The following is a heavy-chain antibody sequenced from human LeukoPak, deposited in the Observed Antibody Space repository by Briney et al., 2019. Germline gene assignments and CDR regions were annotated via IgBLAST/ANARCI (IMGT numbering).Heavy chain of an antibody. CDR1: GFTFSSYG. CDR2: IRYDGSNK. D-gene: IGHD2-15*01. V-gene: IGHV3-30*02. J-gene: IGHJ6*03. CDR3: AKDSGYCSGGSCLYYYYYYMDV. Sequence: GGSLRLSCAASGFTFSSYGMHWVRQAPGKGLEWVAFIRYDGSNKYYADSVKGRFTISRDNSKNTLYLQMNSLRAEGTAVYYCAKDSGYCSGGSCLYYYYYYMDVWGKGTTVTVSS.